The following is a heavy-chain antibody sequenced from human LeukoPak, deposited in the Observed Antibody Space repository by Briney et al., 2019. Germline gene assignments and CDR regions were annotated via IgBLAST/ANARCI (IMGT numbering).Heavy chain of an antibody. D-gene: IGHD1-26*01. CDR1: GFTFTSYS. J-gene: IGHJ4*02. V-gene: IGHV3-23*01. CDR3: AKGGKWDVTPFDY. CDR2: ISGGGGST. Sequence: GGSLRLSCAASGFTFTSYSMNWVRQAPGKGLEWVSTISGGGGSTYYADSVKGRFTISRDNSKNTLYLQVNSLRAEDTAVYYCAKGGKWDVTPFDYWGQGTLVTVSP.